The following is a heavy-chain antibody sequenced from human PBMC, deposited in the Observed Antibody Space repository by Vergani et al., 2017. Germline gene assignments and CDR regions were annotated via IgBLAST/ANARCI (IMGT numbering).Heavy chain of an antibody. V-gene: IGHV3-30*02. J-gene: IGHJ4*02. D-gene: IGHD3-16*01. CDR3: AKHFRGWGIDY. Sequence: QVQLVESGGGVVQRGGSLRLPCATSGFTLSNHDMQWIRQGPGKGLEFVAFIQFDGSNKYYADSVKGRFTLSRDFSKNTLYLQMNSLRTDDTATYYCAKHFRGWGIDYWGQGTQVIVSS. CDR1: GFTLSNHD. CDR2: IQFDGSNK.